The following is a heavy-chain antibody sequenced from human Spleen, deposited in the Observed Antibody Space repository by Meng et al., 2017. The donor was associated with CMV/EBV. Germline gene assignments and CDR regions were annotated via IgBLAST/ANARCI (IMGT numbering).Heavy chain of an antibody. D-gene: IGHD6-6*01. Sequence: GESLKISCAASGFTFSVYSVNWVRQAPGKGLEWVSSISSSSSFIYYADSVKGRFTISRDNAKNSLYLQMNGLRVEDTAVYYCARESSSSFVLDVWGQGTTVTVSS. V-gene: IGHV3-21*01. CDR1: GFTFSVYS. CDR3: ARESSSSFVLDV. J-gene: IGHJ6*02. CDR2: ISSSSSFI.